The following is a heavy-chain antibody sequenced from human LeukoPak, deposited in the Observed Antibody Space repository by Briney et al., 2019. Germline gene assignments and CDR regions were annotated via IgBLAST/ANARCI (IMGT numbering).Heavy chain of an antibody. CDR1: GGSFSGYY. V-gene: IGHV4-59*01. J-gene: IGHJ4*02. D-gene: IGHD2-2*01. Sequence: SETLSLTCAVYGGSFSGYYWSWIRLPPGKRLEWIGYIYYSGSTTYNPSLKSRVTMSVDTSKNQFSLNLNSVTAADTAVYYCARHSSSYCSTTACSLFDYWGRGTLVTVSS. CDR3: ARHSSSYCSTTACSLFDY. CDR2: IYYSGST.